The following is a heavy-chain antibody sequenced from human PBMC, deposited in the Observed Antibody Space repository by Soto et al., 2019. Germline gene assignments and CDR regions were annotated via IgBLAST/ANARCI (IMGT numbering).Heavy chain of an antibody. CDR1: GYTFSDFY. J-gene: IGHJ6*04. CDR2: MNPTRGGT. V-gene: IGHV1-2*02. D-gene: IGHD3-10*01. CDR3: ARGPGRHHPI. Sequence: ASVKVSCKASGYTFSDFYLHWVRQATGHGLEWVGWMNPTRGGTNYAQKFQDRVTVTGDPSISTAYMELSRLRSEDTAVYYCARGPGRHHPIWGKGTTVTVSS.